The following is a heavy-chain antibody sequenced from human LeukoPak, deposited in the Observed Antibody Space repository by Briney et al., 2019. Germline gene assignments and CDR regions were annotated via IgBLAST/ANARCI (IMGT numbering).Heavy chain of an antibody. CDR2: IYYSGST. V-gene: IGHV4-39*01. CDR1: GGSISSSSYY. J-gene: IGHJ4*02. Sequence: PSETLSLTCTVSGGSISSSSYYWGWIRQPPGKGLEWIGSIYYSGSTYYNPSLKSRVTISVDTSKDQFSLKLSSVTAADTAVYYCARKALRIFQYLGQGTLVTVSS. D-gene: IGHD2-8*01. CDR3: ARKALRIFQY.